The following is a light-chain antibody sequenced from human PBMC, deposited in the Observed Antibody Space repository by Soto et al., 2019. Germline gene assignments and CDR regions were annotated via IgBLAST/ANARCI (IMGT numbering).Light chain of an antibody. CDR2: AAS. CDR1: HGIRND. J-gene: IGKJ5*01. Sequence: DIQMTQSPSAMSASVGDRVTITCRAIHGIRNDLGCYQQRPGKAPRLLIYAASSLQGGVPSSFSGSGSGTDFPLTISSLQAEDFATYYCQRSDSSLTFGQGTRLEIK. V-gene: IGKV1-39*01. CDR3: QRSDSSLT.